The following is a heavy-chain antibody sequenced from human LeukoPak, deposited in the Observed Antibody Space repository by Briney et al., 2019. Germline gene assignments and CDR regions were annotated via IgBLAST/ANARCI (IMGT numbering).Heavy chain of an antibody. V-gene: IGHV1-46*01. Sequence: ASVKVSCKESGYTFTNYYMHWVRQAPGQGLEWMGIINPSGGSTMYAQKFQDRVTMTWDTSTSTVYMELSSLRSEDTAVYYCARGYRHGDYWGQGALVTVSS. D-gene: IGHD5-18*01. CDR1: GYTFTNYY. CDR3: ARGYRHGDY. CDR2: INPSGGST. J-gene: IGHJ4*02.